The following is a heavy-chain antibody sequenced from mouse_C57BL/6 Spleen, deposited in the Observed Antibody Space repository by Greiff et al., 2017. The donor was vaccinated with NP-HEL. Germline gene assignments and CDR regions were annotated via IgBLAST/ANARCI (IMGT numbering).Heavy chain of an antibody. Sequence: EVQLVESGGGLVQPGGSLKLSCAASGIDFSRYWMSWVRRAPGKGLEWIGEINPDSSTINYAPSLKDKFIISRDNAKNTLYLQMSKVRSEDTALYYCARQSKLYYYGSSYEWYFDVWGTGTTVTVSS. J-gene: IGHJ1*03. V-gene: IGHV4-1*01. D-gene: IGHD1-1*01. CDR2: INPDSSTI. CDR1: GIDFSRYW. CDR3: ARQSKLYYYGSSYEWYFDV.